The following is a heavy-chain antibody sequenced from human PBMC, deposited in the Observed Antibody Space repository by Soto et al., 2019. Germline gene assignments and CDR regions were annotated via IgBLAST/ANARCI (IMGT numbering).Heavy chain of an antibody. CDR1: GFTFSDYY. J-gene: IGHJ3*02. D-gene: IGHD3-3*01. V-gene: IGHV3-11*01. Sequence: SGGSLRLSCAASGFTFSDYYMSWIRQAPGKGLEWVSYISSSGSTIYYADSVKGRFTISRDNAKNSLYLQMNSLRAEDTAVYYCAREKAVFWSGYYSTYAFDIWGQGTMVTVSS. CDR3: AREKAVFWSGYYSTYAFDI. CDR2: ISSSGSTI.